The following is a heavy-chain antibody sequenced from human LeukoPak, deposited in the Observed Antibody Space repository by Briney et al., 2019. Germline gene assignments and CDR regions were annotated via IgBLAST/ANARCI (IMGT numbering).Heavy chain of an antibody. V-gene: IGHV4-39*01. J-gene: IGHJ4*02. CDR1: GGSISSGSYY. CDR3: ARLLYGKAYYFDY. CDR2: IYYSGST. D-gene: IGHD2-8*01. Sequence: SETLSLTCTVSGGSISSGSYYWGWIRQPPGKGLEWIGSIYYSGSTYYNPSLKSRVTISVDTSKNQFSLKLSSVTAADTAVYYCARLLYGKAYYFDYWGQGTLVTVSS.